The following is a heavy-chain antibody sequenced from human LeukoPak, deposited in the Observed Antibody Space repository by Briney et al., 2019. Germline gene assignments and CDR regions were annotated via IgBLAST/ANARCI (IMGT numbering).Heavy chain of an antibody. Sequence: SETLSLTCTVSNDSISNYYWNWIRQPPGKGLEWIGYIYYSGSTNYNPSLKGRVTISVDTSKNQFSLKLSSVTAADTAVYYCARDRGYCGGDCYPSYGMDVWGQGTTVTVSS. J-gene: IGHJ6*02. CDR2: IYYSGST. V-gene: IGHV4-59*01. CDR3: ARDRGYCGGDCYPSYGMDV. D-gene: IGHD2-21*02. CDR1: NDSISNYY.